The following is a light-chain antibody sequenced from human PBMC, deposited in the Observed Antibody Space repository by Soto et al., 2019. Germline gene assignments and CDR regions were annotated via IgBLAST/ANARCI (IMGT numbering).Light chain of an antibody. CDR1: QNVANW. J-gene: IGKJ4*01. CDR2: DAS. Sequence: DIQMTQSPSTLSASVGDRVTISCRASQNVANWVAWYQQKPGKDPKILIYDASNLESGVPSSFSGSGSGTEFTLTISRLQPDDFATYYCQRYNSNSRTFGRGTRVEF. CDR3: QRYNSNSRT. V-gene: IGKV1-5*01.